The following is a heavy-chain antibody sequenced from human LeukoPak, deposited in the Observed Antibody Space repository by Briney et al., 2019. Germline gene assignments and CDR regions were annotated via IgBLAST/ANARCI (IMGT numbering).Heavy chain of an antibody. V-gene: IGHV3-7*01. CDR2: IKQDGSEK. CDR3: ARNGGLNWFDP. D-gene: IGHD2-8*01. CDR1: GFTFSSYW. Sequence: GGSLRLSRAASGFTFSSYWMSWVRQAPGKGLEWVANIKQDGSEKYYVGSVKGRFTISRDNAKNSLYLQMNSLRAEDTAVYYCARNGGLNWFDPWGQGTLVTVSS. J-gene: IGHJ5*02.